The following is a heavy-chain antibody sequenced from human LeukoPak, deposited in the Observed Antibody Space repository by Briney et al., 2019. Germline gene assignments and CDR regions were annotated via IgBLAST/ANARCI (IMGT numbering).Heavy chain of an antibody. J-gene: IGHJ4*02. V-gene: IGHV1-18*01. D-gene: IGHD3-22*01. CDR2: ISAYNGNT. CDR1: GYTFTSYG. Sequence: GASVKVSCKASGYTFTSYGISWVRQAPGQGLEWMGWISAYNGNTNYAQKLQGRVTMTTDTSTSTAYMELRSLRSDDTAVYYCATRLGRLLTPWYYFDYWGQGTLVTVSS. CDR3: ATRLGRLLTPWYYFDY.